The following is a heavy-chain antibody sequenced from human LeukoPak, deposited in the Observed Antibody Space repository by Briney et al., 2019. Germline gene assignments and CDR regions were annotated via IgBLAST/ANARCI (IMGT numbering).Heavy chain of an antibody. J-gene: IGHJ4*02. CDR3: ARHADFWSGSPYFDY. CDR1: GGSISSYY. V-gene: IGHV4-4*09. D-gene: IGHD3-3*01. CDR2: IYTSGST. Sequence: SETLSPTCTVSGGSISSYYWSWIRQPPGKGLEWIGYIYTSGSTNYNPSLKSRVTISVDTSKNQFSLKLSSVTAADTAVYYCARHADFWSGSPYFDYWGQGTLVTVSS.